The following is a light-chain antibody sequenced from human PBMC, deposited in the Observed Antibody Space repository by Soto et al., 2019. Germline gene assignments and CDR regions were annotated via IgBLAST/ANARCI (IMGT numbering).Light chain of an antibody. CDR3: QQFGTSLWT. CDR2: GAS. V-gene: IGKV3-20*01. J-gene: IGKJ1*01. CDR1: QSVSRSY. Sequence: IVLTQSPGTLSLSPGERATLSGRASQSVSRSYLVWYQQKPGQPPRLLIYGASSRASGIPDRFSGSGSGTDFTLTISRLEPEDFAVYYCQQFGTSLWTFGQGTKVDIK.